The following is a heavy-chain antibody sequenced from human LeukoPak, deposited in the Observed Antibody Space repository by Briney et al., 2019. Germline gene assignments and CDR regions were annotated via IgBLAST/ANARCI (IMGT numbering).Heavy chain of an antibody. J-gene: IGHJ4*02. CDR3: AKDIGSGWYSLFDY. CDR1: GFTFSSYS. CDR2: ISSSSSYI. D-gene: IGHD6-19*01. V-gene: IGHV3-21*04. Sequence: GGSLRLSCAASGFTFSSYSMNWVRQAPGKGLEWVSSISSSSSYIYYADSVKGRFTISRDNAKNSLYLQMNSLRAEDTALYYCAKDIGSGWYSLFDYWGQGTLVTVSS.